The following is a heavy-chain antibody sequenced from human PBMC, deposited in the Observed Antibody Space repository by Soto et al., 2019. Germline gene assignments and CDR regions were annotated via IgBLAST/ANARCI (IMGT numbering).Heavy chain of an antibody. CDR2: IYYSGST. V-gene: IGHV4-61*01. Sequence: QVQLQESGPGLVKPSGTLSLTCTVSGGSVSSGSYYWSWIRQPPGKGLEWIGYIYYSGSTNYNPSLQRRVTLSVDTSKNPFSLKLSSVTAADTAVYYCARFANWNYLDYWGQGTLVTVSS. CDR1: GGSVSSGSYY. CDR3: ARFANWNYLDY. D-gene: IGHD1-7*01. J-gene: IGHJ4*02.